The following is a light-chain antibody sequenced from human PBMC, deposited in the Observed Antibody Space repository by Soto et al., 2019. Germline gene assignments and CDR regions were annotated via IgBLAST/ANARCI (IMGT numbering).Light chain of an antibody. J-gene: IGKJ1*01. CDR2: AAS. CDR1: QDIRND. CDR3: LQDYEYPWT. V-gene: IGKV1-6*01. Sequence: AIPMTQSPSSLSASVGDRVTITCRASQDIRNDLGWYQQKPGKSPKLLIYAASNLQSGVSSRFSGSGSGTDFTLTISSLQPEDFATYYCLQDYEYPWTFGQGTKVDIK.